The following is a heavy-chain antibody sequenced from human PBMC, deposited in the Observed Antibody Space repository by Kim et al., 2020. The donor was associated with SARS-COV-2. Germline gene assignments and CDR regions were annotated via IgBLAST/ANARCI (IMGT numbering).Heavy chain of an antibody. CDR2: IWYDGSNK. CDR1: GFTFSSYG. CDR3: ARGIAAAGILDY. V-gene: IGHV3-33*01. Sequence: GGSLRLSCAASGFTFSSYGMHWVRQAPGKGLEWVAVIWYDGSNKYYADSVKGRFTISRDNSKNTLYLQMNSLRAEDTAVYYCARGIAAAGILDYWGQGTLVTVSS. J-gene: IGHJ4*02. D-gene: IGHD6-13*01.